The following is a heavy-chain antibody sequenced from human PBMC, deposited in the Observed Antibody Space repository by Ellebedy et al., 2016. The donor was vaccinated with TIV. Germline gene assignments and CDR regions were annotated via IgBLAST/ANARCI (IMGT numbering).Heavy chain of an antibody. CDR3: GRGGDSGRDFFYFGLDV. Sequence: MPSETLSLTCSVSGHSVSNYSWSWTRLSAVKGLEWIGCFSTHEHTNYNPSLWCLVTMSADTSKNQFLLRLNSVTAADTAIFYWGRGGDSGRDFFYFGLDVWGQGTTVTVSS. D-gene: IGHD1-26*01. CDR2: FSTHEHT. CDR1: GHSVSNYS. V-gene: IGHV4-4*07. J-gene: IGHJ6*02.